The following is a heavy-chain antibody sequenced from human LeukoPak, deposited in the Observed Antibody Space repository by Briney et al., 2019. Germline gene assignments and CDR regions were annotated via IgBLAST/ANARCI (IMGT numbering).Heavy chain of an antibody. CDR3: AKVKDSSGYYNAFDI. CDR1: GFTLTNYA. CDR2: ISGSGGST. V-gene: IGHV3-23*01. Sequence: GGSLRLSCAASGFTLTNYAKSWVRQAPGKGLECVSGISGSGGSTYYADSVKGRFTISRDNSKNTLYLQMNSLRTEDTALYYCAKVKDSSGYYNAFDIWGQGTMVTVSS. D-gene: IGHD3-22*01. J-gene: IGHJ3*02.